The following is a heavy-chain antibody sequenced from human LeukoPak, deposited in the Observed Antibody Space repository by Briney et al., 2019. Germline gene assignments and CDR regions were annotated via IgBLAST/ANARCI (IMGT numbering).Heavy chain of an antibody. CDR3: ASAPGYCSGGSCQTLGFDP. V-gene: IGHV4-4*07. Sequence: SETLSLTCTVSGGSMTNYYWTWIRQPAGGTLEWIGRIYSSGSTNYNPSLRRRLAMSVDTSKNQFSLKLSAVTAADTAVYYCASAPGYCSGGSCQTLGFDPWGQGTLVTVSS. CDR1: GGSMTNYY. CDR2: IYSSGST. J-gene: IGHJ5*02. D-gene: IGHD2-15*01.